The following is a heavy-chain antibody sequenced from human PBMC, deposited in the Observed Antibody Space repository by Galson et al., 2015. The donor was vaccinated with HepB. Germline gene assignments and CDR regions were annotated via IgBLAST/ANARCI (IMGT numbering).Heavy chain of an antibody. CDR3: ARGLGGCSGGSCYSSDY. CDR1: GFTFSSYW. Sequence: SLRLSCAASGFTFSSYWMHWVRQAPGKGLVWVSRINSDGSSTSYADSVKGRFTISRDNAKNTLYLQMNSLRAEDTAVYYCARGLGGCSGGSCYSSDYWGQGTLVTVSS. CDR2: INSDGSST. J-gene: IGHJ4*02. V-gene: IGHV3-74*01. D-gene: IGHD2-15*01.